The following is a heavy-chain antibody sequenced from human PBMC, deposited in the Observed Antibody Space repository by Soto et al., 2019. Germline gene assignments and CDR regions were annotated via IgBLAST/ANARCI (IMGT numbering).Heavy chain of an antibody. V-gene: IGHV3-48*01. D-gene: IGHD4-17*01. CDR2: ISSSSRTI. CDR3: ARDAYGDYLFDY. J-gene: IGHJ4*02. Sequence: EVQLVESGGGLVQPGGSLRLSCAASGFTFSSYSMNWVRQAPGKGLEWVSYISSSSRTIYYADSVKGRFTISRDNAKNSLYLQMNSLRAEDTAVYYWARDAYGDYLFDYWGQGTLVTVSS. CDR1: GFTFSSYS.